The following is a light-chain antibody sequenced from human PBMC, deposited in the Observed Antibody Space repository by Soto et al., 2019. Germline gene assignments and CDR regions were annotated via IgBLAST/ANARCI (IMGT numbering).Light chain of an antibody. CDR3: QQYNNWPLT. CDR1: QSVSSN. J-gene: IGKJ4*01. V-gene: IGKV3-15*01. Sequence: EIVMTQSPATLSVSPGERATLSCRASQSVSSNLAWYQQKPGQAPRLLIYGASTRATGISARFSGSGSGTEFTLTISSPQSEDCAVYYCQQYNNWPLTFGGGTKVEIK. CDR2: GAS.